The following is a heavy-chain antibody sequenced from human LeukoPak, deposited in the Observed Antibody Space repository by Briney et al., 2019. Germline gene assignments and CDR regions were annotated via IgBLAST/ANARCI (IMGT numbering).Heavy chain of an antibody. J-gene: IGHJ6*03. D-gene: IGHD3-10*01. Sequence: GGSLRLSCAASGFTFSSYAWCWVRQAPGKGLGGVSGISGSGGSTYYLDSVKGRFTISRDNSKNTLYLQMNSLRAEDTAVYYCAKDFDDSAWFGRNYMDGWGKGTTVTVSS. CDR2: ISGSGGST. CDR3: AKDFDDSAWFGRNYMDG. V-gene: IGHV3-23*01. CDR1: GFTFSSYA.